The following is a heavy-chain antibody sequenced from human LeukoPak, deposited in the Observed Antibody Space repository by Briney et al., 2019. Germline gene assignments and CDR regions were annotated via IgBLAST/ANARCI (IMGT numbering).Heavy chain of an antibody. CDR3: ARDPHPYSSSWHFDY. CDR2: IIPIFGTA. CDR1: GGTFSSYA. J-gene: IGHJ4*02. D-gene: IGHD6-13*01. Sequence: SVKVSCKASGGTFSSYAISWVRQAPGQGLEWMGGIIPIFGTANYAQKFQGRVTITADESTSTAYMELSSLRSEDTAVYYCARDPHPYSSSWHFDYWGQGTLVTVSS. V-gene: IGHV1-69*13.